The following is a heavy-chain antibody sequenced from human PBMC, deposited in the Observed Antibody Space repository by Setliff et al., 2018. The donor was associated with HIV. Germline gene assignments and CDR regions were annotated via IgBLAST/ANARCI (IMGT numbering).Heavy chain of an antibody. CDR3: ARSSTAGFDY. J-gene: IGHJ4*02. D-gene: IGHD4-17*01. CDR2: IYHSGST. Sequence: SETLSLTCAVSGYSISSGYYWGWIRQPPGKGLEWIGSIYHSGSTYYNPSLQSRVTISLDTPRKRFSLKLRSVTAADTAVYYCARSSTAGFDYWGQGKLVTVSS. CDR1: GYSISSGYY. V-gene: IGHV4-38-2*01.